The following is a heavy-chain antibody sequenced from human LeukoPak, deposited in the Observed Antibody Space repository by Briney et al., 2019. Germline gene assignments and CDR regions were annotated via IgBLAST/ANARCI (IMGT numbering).Heavy chain of an antibody. J-gene: IGHJ3*02. Sequence: ASVKVSCKASGYTFTSYDINWVRQATGQGLEWMGWMNPNSGNTGYAQKFQGRVTMTRNTSISTAYMELSSLRSEDTAVYYCARGRYSGAYYDFWSGYKGEAFDIWGQGTMVTVSS. V-gene: IGHV1-8*01. CDR1: GYTFTSYD. CDR2: MNPNSGNT. D-gene: IGHD3-3*01. CDR3: ARGRYSGAYYDFWSGYKGEAFDI.